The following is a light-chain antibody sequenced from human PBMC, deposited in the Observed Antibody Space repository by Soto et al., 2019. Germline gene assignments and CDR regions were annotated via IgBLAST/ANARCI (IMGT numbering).Light chain of an antibody. CDR3: SSYTSSSIYV. J-gene: IGLJ1*01. CDR2: DVS. CDR1: SSDVGGYNY. Sequence: QSALTQPASVSGSPGQSITISCTGTSSDVGGYNYVSWYQQHPGTAPKLMIYDVSHRPSGVSNRFSGSKSGNTASLTISALPAEDEADYYCSSYTSSSIYVFGSGTKLTVL. V-gene: IGLV2-14*01.